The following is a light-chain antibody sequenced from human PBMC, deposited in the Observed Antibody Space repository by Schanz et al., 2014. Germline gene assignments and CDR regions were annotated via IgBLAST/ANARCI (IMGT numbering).Light chain of an antibody. CDR2: DAS. CDR3: QQRSNWPRT. CDR1: QSVGNS. V-gene: IGKV3-11*01. J-gene: IGKJ1*01. Sequence: EVVLTQSPATLSLSPGERATLSCRASQSVGNSLAWYQHKPGQAPRLLIYDASNRATGIPARFSGSGSGADFTLTISSLDPEDFAVYYCQQRSNWPRTFGQGTKVEIK.